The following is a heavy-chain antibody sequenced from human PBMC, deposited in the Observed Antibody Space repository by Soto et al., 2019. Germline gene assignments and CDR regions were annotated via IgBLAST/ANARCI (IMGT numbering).Heavy chain of an antibody. Sequence: EVQLLESGGGLVQPGGSLRLSCAASGFTFSSYAMSWVRQAPGKGLEWVSAISGSGGSTYYADSVKGRFTISRDNSKNTLYLQMNSLRAEDTAVYYCAKDPADCSSTSCSIWGPLDYWGQGTLVTVSS. D-gene: IGHD2-2*01. CDR1: GFTFSSYA. J-gene: IGHJ4*02. CDR3: AKDPADCSSTSCSIWGPLDY. CDR2: ISGSGGST. V-gene: IGHV3-23*01.